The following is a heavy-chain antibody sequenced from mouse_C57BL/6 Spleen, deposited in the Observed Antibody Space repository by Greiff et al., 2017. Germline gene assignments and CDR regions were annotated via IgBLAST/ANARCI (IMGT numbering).Heavy chain of an antibody. CDR3: ARSVGDYYAMDY. CDR2: INPGSGGT. V-gene: IGHV1-54*01. CDR1: GYAFTNYL. J-gene: IGHJ4*01. Sequence: QVQLQQSGAELVRPGTSVKVSCKASGYAFTNYLIEWVKQRPGQGLEWIGVINPGSGGTNYNEKFKGKATLTADKSSSTAYMQLSSLTSEDSAVYFCARSVGDYYAMDYWGQGTSVTVSS.